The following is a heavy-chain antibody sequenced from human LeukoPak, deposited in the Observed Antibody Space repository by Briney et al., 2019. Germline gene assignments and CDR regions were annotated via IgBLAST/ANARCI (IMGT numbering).Heavy chain of an antibody. D-gene: IGHD2-2*01. CDR1: GFAFSSYG. Sequence: PRGSLRLSCEASGFAFSSYGMSWVRQAPGKGLEWVSSISGSGATTYYADSVKGRLTISRDNANNTLHVHVTDVRADDTAVYYCAKNKYGCSSTSCYGLDYWGQGTLVTVSS. J-gene: IGHJ4*02. V-gene: IGHV3-23*01. CDR3: AKNKYGCSSTSCYGLDY. CDR2: ISGSGATT.